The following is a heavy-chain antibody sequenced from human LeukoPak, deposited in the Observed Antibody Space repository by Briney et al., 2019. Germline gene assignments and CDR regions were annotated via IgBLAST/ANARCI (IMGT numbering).Heavy chain of an antibody. Sequence: GGSLRLSCAAPGYIFCIYAMYRVREAPGKGGGGGAVKSSDCTNKYYADSVKGRFSISRDNSKKMFYLQMDSLRPEDTAVYYCATDRLDNPTYVLRWGQGTLVTVSS. CDR1: GYIFCIYA. CDR2: KSSDCTNK. J-gene: IGHJ4*02. D-gene: IGHD1-14*01. CDR3: ATDRLDNPTYVLR. V-gene: IGHV3-30-3*01.